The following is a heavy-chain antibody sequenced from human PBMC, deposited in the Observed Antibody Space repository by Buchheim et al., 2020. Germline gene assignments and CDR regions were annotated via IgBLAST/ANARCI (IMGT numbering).Heavy chain of an antibody. CDR2: INEDGSHT. Sequence: EVQVVESGGGLVQPGGSLRLSCAASGFTLGRYWMHWVRQAPGGALVWVSRINEDGSHTTYTDSVKGRFTISRDNAKNTLYLQMNSLTAEDTAVYYCSKDMSGAEDSWGQGTL. V-gene: IGHV3-74*03. J-gene: IGHJ4*02. CDR1: GFTLGRYW. D-gene: IGHD2-15*01. CDR3: SKDMSGAEDS.